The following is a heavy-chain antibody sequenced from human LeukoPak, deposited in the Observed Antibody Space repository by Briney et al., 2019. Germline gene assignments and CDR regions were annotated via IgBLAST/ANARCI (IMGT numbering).Heavy chain of an antibody. CDR1: GFSVSNNY. CDR3: ARARGTGWYFDL. Sequence: GGSLRLSCAASGFSVSNNYMSWVRQAPGKGLEWVSVFYGGVNTYYADSVKGRFTISRDNSKNTLYLQMNSLRAEDTAVYYCARARGTGWYFDLWGRGTLVTVSS. D-gene: IGHD2-15*01. V-gene: IGHV3-66*01. J-gene: IGHJ2*01. CDR2: FYGGVNT.